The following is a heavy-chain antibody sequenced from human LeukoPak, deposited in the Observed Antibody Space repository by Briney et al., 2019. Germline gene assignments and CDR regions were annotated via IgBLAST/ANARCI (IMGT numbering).Heavy chain of an antibody. D-gene: IGHD5-18*01. CDR2: IYYSGST. CDR3: ARPWAQTWIQSSDDYYYGMDV. CDR1: GGSISSSSYY. Sequence: SETLSLTCTVSGGSISSSSYYWGWIRQPPGKGLEWIGSIYYSGSTYYNPSLKSRVTISVDTSKNQFSLKLSSVTAADTAVYYCARPWAQTWIQSSDDYYYGMDVWGQGTTVTVSS. J-gene: IGHJ6*02. V-gene: IGHV4-39*01.